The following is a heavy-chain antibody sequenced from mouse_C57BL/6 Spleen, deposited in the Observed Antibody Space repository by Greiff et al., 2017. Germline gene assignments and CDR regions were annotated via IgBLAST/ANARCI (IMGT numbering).Heavy chain of an antibody. J-gene: IGHJ2*01. CDR2: ISSGGSYT. V-gene: IGHV5-6*02. D-gene: IGHD2-3*01. CDR1: GFTFSSYR. Sequence: EVKLVESGGDLVKPGGSLKLSCAASGFTFSSYRMSWVRQTPDKRLEWVATISSGGSYTYYPDSVKGRFTISRDNAKNTLYLQMSSLKSEDTAMYYCARDGYPFDYWGQGTTLTVSS. CDR3: ARDGYPFDY.